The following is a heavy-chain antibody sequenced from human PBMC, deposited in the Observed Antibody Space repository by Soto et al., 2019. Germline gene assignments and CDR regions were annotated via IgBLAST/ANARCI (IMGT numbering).Heavy chain of an antibody. V-gene: IGHV4-34*01. J-gene: IGHJ6*01. CDR2: INHSGST. CDR3: ASGEVGSYGDWDYYYYGIDV. Sequence: SETLSLTCAVYGGSFSGYYWSWIRQPPGKGLEWIGEINHSGSTNYNPSLKSRVTISVDTSKNQFSLKLSSVTAADTAVYYCASGEVGSYGDWDYYYYGIDVWGQGTTVT. CDR1: GGSFSGYY. D-gene: IGHD5-18*01.